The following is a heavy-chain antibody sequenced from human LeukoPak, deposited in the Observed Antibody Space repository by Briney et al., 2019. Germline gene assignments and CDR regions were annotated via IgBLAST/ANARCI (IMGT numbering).Heavy chain of an antibody. CDR3: ARAPSEIGGYYPEYFRH. CDR1: GFTFSSYW. V-gene: IGHV3-74*01. CDR2: IKSDGST. J-gene: IGHJ1*01. Sequence: GGSLRLSCAASGFTFSSYWMHWVRQAPGKGLVWVSRIKSDGSTRYADSVKGRFTISRDNAKNTVSLPMNSLRAEDTGVYYCARAPSEIGGYYPEYFRHWGQGTLVTVS. D-gene: IGHD3-22*01.